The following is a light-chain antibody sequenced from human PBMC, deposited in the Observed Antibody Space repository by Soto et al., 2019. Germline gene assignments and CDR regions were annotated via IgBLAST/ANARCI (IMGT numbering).Light chain of an antibody. CDR3: QQYGKSPRT. CDR1: QSLSSTY. V-gene: IGKV3-20*01. CDR2: RAS. J-gene: IGKJ1*01. Sequence: EIVLTQSPGTLSLSPGERASLSCRASQSLSSTYLAWYQQKPGRAPRLLIYRASSRATGIPDRFSGSGSGTDFILTISTLEPEDFAVYYCQQYGKSPRTFGQGTKVEIK.